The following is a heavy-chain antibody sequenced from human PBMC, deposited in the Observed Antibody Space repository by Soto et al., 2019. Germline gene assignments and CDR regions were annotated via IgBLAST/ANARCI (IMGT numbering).Heavy chain of an antibody. CDR1: GGTFSHHA. Sequence: QVQLVQSGAEVKKPGSSVRVSCKASGGTFSHHAYNWVRQAPGQGLEWMGGILPILDTSDYAQNFQDRVTFTSDESTSTAYMELSSLRSEDTAVYYCTRGSLGRPYYFVFWDQGTLVTVSS. V-gene: IGHV1-69*01. CDR3: TRGSLGRPYYFVF. CDR2: ILPILDTS. D-gene: IGHD3-16*01. J-gene: IGHJ4*02.